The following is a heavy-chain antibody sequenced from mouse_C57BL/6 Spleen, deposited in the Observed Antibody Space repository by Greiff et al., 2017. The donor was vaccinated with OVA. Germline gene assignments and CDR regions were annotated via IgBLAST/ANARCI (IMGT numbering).Heavy chain of an antibody. CDR1: GYTFTSYW. Sequence: QVQLQQPGAELVKPGASVKMSCKASGYTFTSYWITWVKQRPGQGLEWIGDIYPGSGSTNYNEKFKSKATLTVDKSSSTAYMQLSSLTSEDSAVYYCARSRGIYDGYYFYAMDYWGQGTSFTVSS. J-gene: IGHJ4*01. CDR2: IYPGSGST. CDR3: ARSRGIYDGYYFYAMDY. V-gene: IGHV1-55*01. D-gene: IGHD2-3*01.